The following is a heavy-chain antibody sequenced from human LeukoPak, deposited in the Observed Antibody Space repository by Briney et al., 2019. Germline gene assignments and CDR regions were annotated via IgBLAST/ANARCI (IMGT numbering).Heavy chain of an antibody. CDR3: ARGGAYCYGSGSTSFDP. V-gene: IGHV4-39*02. CDR2: IYYSGST. CDR1: GGSISGSSYY. J-gene: IGHJ5*02. Sequence: SETLSLTCTVSGGSISGSSYYWGWIRQPPGKGLEWIGSIYYSGSTYYNPSLKSRVTISVDTSKNQFSLKLSSVTAADTAVYYCARGGAYCYGSGSTSFDPWGQGTLVTVSS. D-gene: IGHD3-10*01.